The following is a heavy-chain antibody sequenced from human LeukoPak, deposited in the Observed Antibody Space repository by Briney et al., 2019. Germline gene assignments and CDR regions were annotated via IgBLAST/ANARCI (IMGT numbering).Heavy chain of an antibody. D-gene: IGHD3-22*01. V-gene: IGHV3-30*04. Sequence: PGRSLRLSCAASGFTFSSYAMHWVRQAPGKGLEWVAVISYDGSNKYYADSVKGRFTISRDNSKNTLYLQMNSLRAEDTAVYYCAKVHDSSGYYRYYFDYWGQGTLVTVSS. CDR1: GFTFSSYA. CDR2: ISYDGSNK. J-gene: IGHJ4*02. CDR3: AKVHDSSGYYRYYFDY.